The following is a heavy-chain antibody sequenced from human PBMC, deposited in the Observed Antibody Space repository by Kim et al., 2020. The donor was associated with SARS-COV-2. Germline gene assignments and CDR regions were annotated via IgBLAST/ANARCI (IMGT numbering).Heavy chain of an antibody. CDR2: ISYDGSNK. D-gene: IGHD6-13*01. J-gene: IGHJ4*02. Sequence: GGSLRLSCAASGFTFSSYDMHWVRQAPGKGLEWVAVISYDGSNKYYADSVKGRFTISRDNSKNTLYLQMNSLRAEDTAVYYCARDRWYGIAAAGHFDYWGAGDLGTVSS. CDR3: ARDRWYGIAAAGHFDY. CDR1: GFTFSSYD. V-gene: IGHV3-30*04.